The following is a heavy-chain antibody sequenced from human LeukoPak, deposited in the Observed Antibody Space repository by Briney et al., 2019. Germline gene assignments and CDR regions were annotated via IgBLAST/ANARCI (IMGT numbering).Heavy chain of an antibody. V-gene: IGHV3-30*02. D-gene: IGHD3-3*02. Sequence: GGSLRLSCVASGFTFSSFGVHWVRQAPGKGLEWVAFIRYDGASKYYADSVKGRFTISRDNSRNILYLEMNSLRAEDTAVYYCAKISSHWGQGTLVTVSS. CDR1: GFTFSSFG. CDR3: AKISSH. J-gene: IGHJ4*02. CDR2: IRYDGASK.